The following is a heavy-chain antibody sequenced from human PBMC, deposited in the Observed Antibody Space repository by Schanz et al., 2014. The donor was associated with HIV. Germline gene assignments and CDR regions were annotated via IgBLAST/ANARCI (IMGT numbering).Heavy chain of an antibody. V-gene: IGHV1-46*01. CDR2: INPSGGST. CDR3: AIPSSGWSTFDY. D-gene: IGHD6-19*01. J-gene: IGHJ4*02. Sequence: QVQLVQSGAEVKKPGASVKVSCKASGYTFTSYYMHWVRQAPGQGLEWMGIINPSGGSTTYAQKFQGRVTMTRDTSTRTVHMELSSLRSEDTAVYYCAIPSSGWSTFDYWGQGTLVTVSS. CDR1: GYTFTSYY.